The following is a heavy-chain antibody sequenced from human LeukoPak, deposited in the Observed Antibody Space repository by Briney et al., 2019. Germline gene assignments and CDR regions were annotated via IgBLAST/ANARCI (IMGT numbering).Heavy chain of an antibody. Sequence: SETLSLTCAVYGGSFSGYYWSWIRQPPGKGLEWIGSIYHSGSTYYNPSLKSRVTISVDTSKNQFSLKLSSATAADTAVYYCARARVGSGSYSSHYYYMDVWGKGTTVTVSS. J-gene: IGHJ6*03. CDR1: GGSFSGYY. CDR2: IYHSGST. V-gene: IGHV4-34*01. CDR3: ARARVGSGSYSSHYYYMDV. D-gene: IGHD1-26*01.